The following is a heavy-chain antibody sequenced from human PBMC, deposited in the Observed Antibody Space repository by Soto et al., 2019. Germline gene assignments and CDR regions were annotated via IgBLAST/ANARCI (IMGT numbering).Heavy chain of an antibody. J-gene: IGHJ4*02. CDR2: IYHSGST. CDR1: GGSISSYY. V-gene: IGHV4-59*12. Sequence: SETLSLTCTVSGGSISSYYWSWIRQPPGKGLEWIGYIYHSGSTNYNPSLKSRVTISVDKSKNQFSLKLSSVTAADTAVYYCARYSSSWLFDYWGQGTLVTVSS. CDR3: ARYSSSWLFDY. D-gene: IGHD6-13*01.